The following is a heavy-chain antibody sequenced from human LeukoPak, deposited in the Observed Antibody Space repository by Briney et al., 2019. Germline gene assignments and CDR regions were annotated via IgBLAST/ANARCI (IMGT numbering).Heavy chain of an antibody. J-gene: IGHJ4*02. D-gene: IGHD2/OR15-2a*01. CDR2: IYYTGST. CDR1: GGSISSYY. V-gene: IGHV4-59*08. Sequence: SETLSLTCTVSGGSISSYYWSWIRQPPGAGLEWLAYIYYTGSTNYNPSLKTRLTISVDTSKNQFSLRLNSVTAADTAVYYCARLSQYYDSPTHYLDYWGQGILVTVSS. CDR3: ARLSQYYDSPTHYLDY.